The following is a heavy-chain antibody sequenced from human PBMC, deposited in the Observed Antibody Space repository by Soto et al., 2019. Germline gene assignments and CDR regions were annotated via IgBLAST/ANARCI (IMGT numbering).Heavy chain of an antibody. Sequence: PGGSLRLSCAASGFTFSSYAMHWVRQTPGKGLEWVTLISYDGSNKYYADSVKGRFTISRDNSKNTLYLQMTSLRADDTAVYYCAKDKCSSTSCYYYYGMDVWGQGTTVTVSS. CDR3: AKDKCSSTSCYYYYGMDV. CDR2: ISYDGSNK. J-gene: IGHJ6*02. V-gene: IGHV3-30*18. D-gene: IGHD2-2*01. CDR1: GFTFSSYA.